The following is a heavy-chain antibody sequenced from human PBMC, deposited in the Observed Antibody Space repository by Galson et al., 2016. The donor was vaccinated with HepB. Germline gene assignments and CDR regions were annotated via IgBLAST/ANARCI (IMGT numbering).Heavy chain of an antibody. D-gene: IGHD2-15*01. CDR3: ARDYLGSLDY. Sequence: SLRLSCAASGFTFSSYSLNWDRQAPGKGLEWISFISSRSDTKYYADSVKGRFTISRDNAKNSLYLQMTGLRAEDMAVYYCARDYLGSLDYWGQGALVTVSS. CDR2: ISSRSDTK. CDR1: GFTFSSYS. V-gene: IGHV3-48*04. J-gene: IGHJ4*02.